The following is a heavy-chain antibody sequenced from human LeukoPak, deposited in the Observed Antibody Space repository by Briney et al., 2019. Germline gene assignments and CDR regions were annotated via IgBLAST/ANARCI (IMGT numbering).Heavy chain of an antibody. Sequence: PSETLSLTCTVSGGSITFGSYYWTWIRPPAGKGLEWIGRIYTSGRTFYNPSLKSRVTISMDTSMNQFSLRRNSVTAADTAVYYCARARVIPASFDDWGQGALVTVSS. V-gene: IGHV4-61*02. CDR1: GGSITFGSYY. J-gene: IGHJ4*02. CDR3: ARARVIPASFDD. D-gene: IGHD3-16*02. CDR2: IYTSGRT.